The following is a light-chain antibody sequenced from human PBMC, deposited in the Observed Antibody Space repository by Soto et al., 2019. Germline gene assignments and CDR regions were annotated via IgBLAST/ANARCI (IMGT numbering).Light chain of an antibody. CDR2: GAS. V-gene: IGKV3-20*01. CDR3: QQYASSPLT. J-gene: IGKJ4*01. Sequence: EIVLTQSPGTLSLSPREGASLSCRASQSVPKNFLAWYQQKPGQALRLLISGASSRATGIPDRFSGSGSGTDFTLTISRLEAEDFAVYFCQQYASSPLTFGGGTKVEIK. CDR1: QSVPKNF.